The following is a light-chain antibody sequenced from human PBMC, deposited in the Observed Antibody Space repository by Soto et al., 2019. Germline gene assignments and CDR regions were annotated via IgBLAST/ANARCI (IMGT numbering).Light chain of an antibody. CDR3: QQYDTYPRT. CDR1: QSISNW. J-gene: IGKJ1*01. CDR2: KAS. Sequence: DIQMTQSPSTLSASVGDRVTITCRASQSISNWLAWYQQKPGKAPKLLIFKASTLESGVPSRFSGSGSGTEFTLNISSLQPDDFATYHCQQYDTYPRTFCQGTKVDI. V-gene: IGKV1-5*03.